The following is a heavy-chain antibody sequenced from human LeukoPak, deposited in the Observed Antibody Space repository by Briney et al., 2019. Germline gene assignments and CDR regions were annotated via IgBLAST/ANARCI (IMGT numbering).Heavy chain of an antibody. CDR1: GYTFTSYG. Sequence: ASVKVSCKASGYTFTSYGLSWVRQAPGQGLEWMGWISAYNGNTNYAQKLQGRVTMTTDTSTSTAYMELRSLRSDDTAVYYCARVLRHCSGGSCYYFDYWGQGTLVTVSS. J-gene: IGHJ4*02. CDR3: ARVLRHCSGGSCYYFDY. D-gene: IGHD2-15*01. V-gene: IGHV1-18*01. CDR2: ISAYNGNT.